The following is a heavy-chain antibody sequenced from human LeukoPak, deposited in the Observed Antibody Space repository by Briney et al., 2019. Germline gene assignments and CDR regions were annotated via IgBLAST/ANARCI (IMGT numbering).Heavy chain of an antibody. Sequence: PGGSLRHSCAASGFTFSSYEMNWVRQAPGKGLEWVSYISSSGSTIYYADSVKGRFPISRDNAKNSLYLQMNSLRAEDTAVYYCARSGAVAGTDSFDYWGQGTLVTVSS. J-gene: IGHJ4*02. D-gene: IGHD6-19*01. V-gene: IGHV3-48*03. CDR1: GFTFSSYE. CDR2: ISSSGSTI. CDR3: ARSGAVAGTDSFDY.